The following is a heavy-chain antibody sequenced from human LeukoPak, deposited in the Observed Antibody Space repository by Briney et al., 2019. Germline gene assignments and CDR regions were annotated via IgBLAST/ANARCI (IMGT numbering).Heavy chain of an antibody. D-gene: IGHD5-24*01. CDR3: ARARREMVDY. CDR2: IYHSGST. J-gene: IGHJ4*02. CDR1: GYSISSGYY. Sequence: SETLSLTCSVSGYSISSGYYWGWIRQPPGKGLEWIGSIYHSGSTYYNPSLRSRVTISVDTSKDQFSLKLSSVTAADTAVYYCARARREMVDYWGQGTLVTVSS. V-gene: IGHV4-38-2*02.